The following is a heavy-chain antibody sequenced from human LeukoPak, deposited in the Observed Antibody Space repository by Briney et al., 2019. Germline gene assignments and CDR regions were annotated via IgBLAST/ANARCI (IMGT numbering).Heavy chain of an antibody. CDR2: IPHDGSNA. CDR3: ATGSDYYYAS. CDR1: GFTFTRNC. J-gene: IGHJ5*02. D-gene: IGHD3-3*01. Sequence: GRSLRLSCVASGFTFTRNCMHWVRQAPGKGLEWVAAIPHDGSNALYADSVKGRFIISRDDSKNTQYLQMNSLRIEDSAMYYCATGSDYYYASWGQGTLDTVSS. V-gene: IGHV3-30*03.